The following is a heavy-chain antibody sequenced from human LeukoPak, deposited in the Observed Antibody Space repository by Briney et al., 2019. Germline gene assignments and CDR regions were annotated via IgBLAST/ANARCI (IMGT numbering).Heavy chain of an antibody. Sequence: GGSLRLSCSAXXXTFKKYAMHWVXQAPXXXXXXXSAINSNGGRTYYAESVKGRFTISRDNSKNTLFLQMSSLRVEDTAVYYCVKDLYYDNSGYYSGAFDYWGQGTLVTVSS. CDR1: XXTFKKYA. V-gene: IGHV3-64D*06. J-gene: IGHJ4*02. CDR3: VKDLYYDNSGYYSGAFDY. CDR2: INSNGGRT. D-gene: IGHD3-22*01.